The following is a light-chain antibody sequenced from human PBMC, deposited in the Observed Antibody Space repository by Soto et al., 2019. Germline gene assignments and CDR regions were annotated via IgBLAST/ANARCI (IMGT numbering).Light chain of an antibody. V-gene: IGKV3-15*01. CDR2: GAS. J-gene: IGKJ1*01. Sequence: EIVMTQSPATLSVSPGERATLSCRASQSVSSNLAWYQQKPGQAPRLLIYGASTRVTGIPARFSGSGSGTEFTLTISSVQYEAFAVYYCQQYNNWPPRGTFGQGTKVEIK. CDR3: QQYNNWPPRGT. CDR1: QSVSSN.